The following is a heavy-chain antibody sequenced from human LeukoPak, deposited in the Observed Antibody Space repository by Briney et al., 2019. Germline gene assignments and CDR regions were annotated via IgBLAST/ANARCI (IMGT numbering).Heavy chain of an antibody. CDR3: ARGRSSWYIDY. CDR2: ITSSGRYI. J-gene: IGHJ4*02. V-gene: IGHV3-21*01. D-gene: IGHD6-13*01. CDR1: GFAFNEYS. Sequence: GGSLRLSCTASGFAFNEYSLNWVRQAPGKGLEWISTITSSGRYIYYRDSVKGRFTISRDNAKNSLYLQMNSLRAEDTAVYYCARGRSSWYIDYWGQGTLVTVSS.